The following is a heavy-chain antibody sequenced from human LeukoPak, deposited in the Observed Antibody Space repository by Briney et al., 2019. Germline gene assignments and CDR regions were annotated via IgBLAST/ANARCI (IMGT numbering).Heavy chain of an antibody. CDR2: INHSGST. CDR1: GGSFRGHY. CDR3: ARGRSRHYYYYYYMDV. J-gene: IGHJ6*03. V-gene: IGHV4-34*01. Sequence: PSETLSLTCAVYGGSFRGHYWSWIRQPPGKGLEWIGEINHSGSTKYNPSLTSRVTISVDTSKNQFSLKLSSVTAADTAVYYCARGRSRHYYYYYYMDVWGKGTTVTVSS.